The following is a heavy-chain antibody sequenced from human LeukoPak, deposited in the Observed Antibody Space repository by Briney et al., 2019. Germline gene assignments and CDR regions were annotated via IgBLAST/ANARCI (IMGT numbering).Heavy chain of an antibody. J-gene: IGHJ4*02. CDR3: AKGRSDYEGY. CDR1: GFIFSNYA. V-gene: IGHV3-23*01. D-gene: IGHD5-12*01. Sequence: RPGGSLRLSCAASGFIFSNYAMSWVRQAPGKGLERVSAITGSGAITYYADSVKGRFTISRDNSKNTVNLQMDSLRAEDTAIYYCAKGRSDYEGYWGQGTLVTVSS. CDR2: ITGSGAIT.